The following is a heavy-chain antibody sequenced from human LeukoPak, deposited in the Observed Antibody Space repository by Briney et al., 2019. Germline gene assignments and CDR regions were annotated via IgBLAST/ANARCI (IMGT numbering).Heavy chain of an antibody. V-gene: IGHV3-53*01. CDR3: ARGQALHPRVFDY. CDR2: IYSGGST. D-gene: IGHD6-6*01. J-gene: IGHJ4*02. Sequence: AGGSLRLSCAASGFTFSSYAMHWVRQAPGKGLEWVSVIYSGGSTYYADSVKGRFTISRDNSKNTLYLQMNSLRAEDTAVYYCARGQALHPRVFDYWGQGTLVTVSS. CDR1: GFTFSSYA.